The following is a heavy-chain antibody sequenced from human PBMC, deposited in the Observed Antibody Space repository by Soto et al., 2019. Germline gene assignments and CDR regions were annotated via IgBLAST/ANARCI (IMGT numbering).Heavy chain of an antibody. CDR1: GGSISSYY. J-gene: IGHJ6*02. Sequence: SETLSLTCTVSGGSISSYYWSWIRQPPGKGLEWIGYIYYSGSTNYNPSLKSRVTISVDTSKNQFSLKLSSVTAADTAVYYCARDGSVDTAIGYYYVMDVWGQGTTVTVSS. V-gene: IGHV4-59*01. CDR2: IYYSGST. CDR3: ARDGSVDTAIGYYYVMDV. D-gene: IGHD5-18*01.